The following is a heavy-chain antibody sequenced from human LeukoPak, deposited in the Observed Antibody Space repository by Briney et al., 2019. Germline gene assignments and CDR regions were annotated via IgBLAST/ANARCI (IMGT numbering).Heavy chain of an antibody. J-gene: IGHJ4*02. CDR2: ISGSGGST. Sequence: PGGSLRLSCAASGFTFSSYGMTWVRQAPGKGLEWVSAISGSGGSTYYAGSVKGRFTISRDNSKNTLYLQMNSLRADDTAVYYCAKSHHVTAIDYWGQGTLVTVSP. CDR3: AKSHHVTAIDY. V-gene: IGHV3-23*01. D-gene: IGHD2-21*02. CDR1: GFTFSSYG.